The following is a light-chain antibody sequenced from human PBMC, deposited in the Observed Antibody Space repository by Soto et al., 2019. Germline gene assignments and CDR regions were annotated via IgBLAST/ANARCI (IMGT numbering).Light chain of an antibody. CDR3: SSKRTTASLV. V-gene: IGLV2-14*01. CDR2: EVS. J-gene: IGLJ1*01. CDR1: SSDVGAYNY. Sequence: QSALTQPASVSGSPGQTITISCTGTSSDVGAYNYVSWYQQHPGKAPKLMIYEVSNRPSGVSDRFSGSKSGNTASLTTSGLQAADEADYYCSSKRTTASLVFGTGTKVTVL.